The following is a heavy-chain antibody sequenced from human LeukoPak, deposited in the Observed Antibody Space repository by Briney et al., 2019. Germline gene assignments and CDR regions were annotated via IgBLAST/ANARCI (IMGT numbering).Heavy chain of an antibody. Sequence: GGSLSLSCAASGFTLSTYWMPWVRQAPGKALVWVSRINGEGRSTSHADSVKGRFTISRDNAKNTLYLQMNSLRAEDTAVYYCAREANSGYSSGDDAFDIWGQGTMVTVSS. CDR3: AREANSGYSSGDDAFDI. V-gene: IGHV3-74*01. D-gene: IGHD6-19*01. CDR2: INGEGRST. J-gene: IGHJ3*02. CDR1: GFTLSTYW.